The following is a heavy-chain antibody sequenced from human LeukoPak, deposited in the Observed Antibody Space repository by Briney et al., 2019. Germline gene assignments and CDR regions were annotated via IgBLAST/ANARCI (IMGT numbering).Heavy chain of an antibody. J-gene: IGHJ3*02. D-gene: IGHD4-17*01. CDR3: ARGSDYGDLDAFDI. Sequence: ASVKVSCTASGYTFTSYDINWVRQATGQGLEWMGWMNPNSGNTGYAQKFQGRVTMTRNTSISTAYMELSSLRSEDTAVYYCARGSDYGDLDAFDIWGQGTMVTVSS. CDR1: GYTFTSYD. V-gene: IGHV1-8*01. CDR2: MNPNSGNT.